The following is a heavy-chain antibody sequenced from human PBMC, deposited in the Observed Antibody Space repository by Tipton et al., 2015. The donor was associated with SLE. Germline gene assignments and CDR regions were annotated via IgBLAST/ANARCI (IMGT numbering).Heavy chain of an antibody. CDR1: GYTFTSYG. J-gene: IGHJ6*02. CDR3: ARDPPPLIAEARGYYYYAMDV. Sequence: QVQLVQSGPEVKKPGASVKVSCMASGYTFTSYGISWVRQAPGQGLEWMGWINAYNGNTNYAQKLQGRVTLTTDTSTSTAYMEVRGLRSDDTAVYYCARDPPPLIAEARGYYYYAMDVWGQGTTVTVSS. CDR2: INAYNGNT. D-gene: IGHD6-13*01. V-gene: IGHV1-18*04.